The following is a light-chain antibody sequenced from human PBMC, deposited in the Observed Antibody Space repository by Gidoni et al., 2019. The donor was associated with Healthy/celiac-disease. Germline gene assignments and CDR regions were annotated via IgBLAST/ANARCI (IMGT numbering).Light chain of an antibody. V-gene: IGKV4-1*01. J-gene: IGKJ1*01. CDR2: WAS. CDR3: QQYYSTRRT. Sequence: DIVMTQSPDSLAVSLGERATINCKSSQSVLYSSNNKNYLAWYPQKPGQPPKLLIYWASTRESGVPDRFSGSGSGTDFTLTSSSLKAEDVAVYYCQQYYSTRRTFGQGTKVEIK. CDR1: QSVLYSSNNKNY.